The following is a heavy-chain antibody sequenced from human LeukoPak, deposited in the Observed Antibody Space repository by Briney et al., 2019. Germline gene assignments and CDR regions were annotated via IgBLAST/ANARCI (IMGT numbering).Heavy chain of an antibody. D-gene: IGHD3-22*01. Sequence: SETLSLTCAVYGGSFSGYYWSWIRQPPGKGLEWIGYIYYSGSTNYNPSLKSRVTISVDTSKNQFSLKLSSVTAADTAVYYCASGGVYYYDSSGYYYHTEYFQHWGQGTLVTVSS. CDR3: ASGGVYYYDSSGYYYHTEYFQH. CDR1: GGSFSGYY. V-gene: IGHV4-59*01. J-gene: IGHJ1*01. CDR2: IYYSGST.